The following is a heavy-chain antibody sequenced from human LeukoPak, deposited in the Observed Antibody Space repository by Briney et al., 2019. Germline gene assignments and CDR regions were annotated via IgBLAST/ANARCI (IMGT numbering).Heavy chain of an antibody. CDR3: ARGEVVPAAIASPVDY. D-gene: IGHD2-2*02. J-gene: IGHJ4*02. CDR1: GFTFSSYS. Sequence: GGSLRLSCAASGFTFSSYSMNWVRQAPGKGLEWGSSIISISSYIYYTDSVKGRFTISRDNAKNSLYLQMNSLRGEDTAVYYCARGEVVPAAIASPVDYWGQGTLVTVSS. V-gene: IGHV3-21*01. CDR2: IISISSYI.